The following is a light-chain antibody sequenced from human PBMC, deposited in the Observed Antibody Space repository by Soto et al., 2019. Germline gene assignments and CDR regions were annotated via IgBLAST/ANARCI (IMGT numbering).Light chain of an antibody. CDR2: GVS. CDR3: QQYEGSPLT. Sequence: ELVLTQSPGTLSLSPGESATLSCRASQPVSSNFLAWYQQKPGQAPRLLIYGVSSRASGIPDRFFGSGSGTDFTLAISRLEPEDFAVYYCQQYEGSPLTFGGGTKVDI. J-gene: IGKJ4*01. CDR1: QPVSSNF. V-gene: IGKV3-20*01.